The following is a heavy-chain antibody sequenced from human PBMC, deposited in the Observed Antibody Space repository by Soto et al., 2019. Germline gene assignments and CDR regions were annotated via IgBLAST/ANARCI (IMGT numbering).Heavy chain of an antibody. CDR2: TRNKANSYTT. CDR1: GFTFSDHY. CDR3: ARTGRVVVAAKSYYYYGMDV. J-gene: IGHJ6*02. D-gene: IGHD2-15*01. V-gene: IGHV3-72*01. Sequence: PGGSLRLSCAASGFTFSDHYMDWVRQAPGKGLEWVGRTRNKANSYTTEYAASVKGRFTISRDDSKNSLYLQMNSPKTEDTAVYYCARTGRVVVAAKSYYYYGMDVWGQGTTVTVSS.